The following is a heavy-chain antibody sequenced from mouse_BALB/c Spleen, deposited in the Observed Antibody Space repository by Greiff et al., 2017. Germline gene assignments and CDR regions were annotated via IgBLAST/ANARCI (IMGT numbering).Heavy chain of an antibody. Sequence: EVKLEESGGGLVQPGRSMKLSCVVSGFTFSNYWMNWVRQSPEKGLEWVAEIRLKSNNYATHYAESVKGRFTISRDDSKSSVYLQMNNLRAEDTGIYYCTSNWDGFAYWGQGTLVTVSA. D-gene: IGHD4-1*01. J-gene: IGHJ3*01. V-gene: IGHV6-6*02. CDR3: TSNWDGFAY. CDR2: IRLKSNNYAT. CDR1: GFTFSNYW.